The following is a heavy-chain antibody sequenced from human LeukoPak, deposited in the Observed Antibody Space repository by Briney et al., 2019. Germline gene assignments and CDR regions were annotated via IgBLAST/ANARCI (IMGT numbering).Heavy chain of an antibody. V-gene: IGHV3-21*01. CDR2: ISSSSSYI. CDR3: ARDVAARGFDY. Sequence: GGSLRLSCAASGFTFSSYSMNWVRQAPGRGLEWVSSISSSSSYIYYADSVKGRFTISRDNAKNSLYLQMNSLRAEDTAVYYCARDVAARGFDYWGQGTLVTVSS. CDR1: GFTFSSYS. D-gene: IGHD6-6*01. J-gene: IGHJ4*02.